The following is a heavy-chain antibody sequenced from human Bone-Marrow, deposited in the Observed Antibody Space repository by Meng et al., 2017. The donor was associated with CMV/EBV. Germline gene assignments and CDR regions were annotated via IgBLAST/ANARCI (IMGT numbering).Heavy chain of an antibody. CDR2: MNPNSGNT. V-gene: IGHV1-8*02. CDR3: ARVARRFTIFYPY. Sequence: ASVKVSCKASGYTFTSYYMHWVRQATGQGLEWMGWMNPNSGNTGYAQKFQGRVTMTRNTSISTAYMELSSLRSEDTAVYYCARVARRFTIFYPYWGQGTLVTVSS. D-gene: IGHD3-9*01. CDR1: GYTFTSYY. J-gene: IGHJ4*02.